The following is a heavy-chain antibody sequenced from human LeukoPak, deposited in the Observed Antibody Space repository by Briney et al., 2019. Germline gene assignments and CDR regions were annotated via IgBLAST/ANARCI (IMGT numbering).Heavy chain of an antibody. V-gene: IGHV1-8*03. CDR3: ARLGVVFPTDYYYMDV. CDR1: GYTFTSFD. CDR2: MNPNSGST. Sequence: ASVKVSCKASGYTFTSFDINWLRQATGQGLEWMGWMNPNSGSTGYAQKFQGRVTITRNTSVSTAYMELSSLRSEDTAVYYCARLGVVFPTDYYYMDVWGKGTTVTVSS. D-gene: IGHD3-3*01. J-gene: IGHJ6*03.